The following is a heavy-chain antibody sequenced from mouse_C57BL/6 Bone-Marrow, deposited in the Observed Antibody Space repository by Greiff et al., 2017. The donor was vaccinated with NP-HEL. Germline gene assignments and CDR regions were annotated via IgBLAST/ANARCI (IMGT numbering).Heavy chain of an antibody. CDR1: GYSFTGYF. J-gene: IGHJ4*01. D-gene: IGHD1-1*01. CDR2: INPYNGDT. V-gene: IGHV1-20*01. Sequence: VQLQQSGPELVKPGDSVKISCTASGYSFTGYFMNWVMQSHGKSLEWIGRINPYNGDTFYNQKFKGKATLTVDKSSSTAHMELRSLTSEDAAVYYCARFSSYAMDYWGQGTSVTVSS. CDR3: ARFSSYAMDY.